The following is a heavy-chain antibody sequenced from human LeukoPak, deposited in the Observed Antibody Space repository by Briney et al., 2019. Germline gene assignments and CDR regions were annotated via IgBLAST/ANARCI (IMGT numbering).Heavy chain of an antibody. Sequence: ASVKVSCKASGYTFTSYGIGWVRQAPGQGLEWMGGIIPIFGTANYAQKFQGRVTITADKSTSTAYMELSSLRSEDTAVYYCARDGCSGGSCYSGDYNWFDPWGQGTLVTVSS. V-gene: IGHV1-69*06. CDR3: ARDGCSGGSCYSGDYNWFDP. CDR2: IIPIFGTA. D-gene: IGHD2-15*01. J-gene: IGHJ5*02. CDR1: GYTFTSYG.